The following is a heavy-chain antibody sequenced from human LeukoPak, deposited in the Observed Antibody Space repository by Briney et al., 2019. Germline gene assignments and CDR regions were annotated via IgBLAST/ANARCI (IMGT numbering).Heavy chain of an antibody. Sequence: PSETLSLTCAVSGGSISSGGYSWSWIRQPPGKGLEWIGYIYHSGSTYYNPSLKSRVTISVDRSKNQFSLKLSSVTAADTAVYYCARANDYDYYFDYWGQGTLVTVSS. V-gene: IGHV4-30-2*01. D-gene: IGHD4-17*01. CDR3: ARANDYDYYFDY. CDR2: IYHSGST. J-gene: IGHJ4*02. CDR1: GGSISSGGYS.